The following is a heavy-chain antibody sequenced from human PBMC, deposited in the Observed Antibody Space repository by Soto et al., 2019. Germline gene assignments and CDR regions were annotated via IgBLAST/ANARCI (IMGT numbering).Heavy chain of an antibody. J-gene: IGHJ5*01. CDR3: ARVASPYYDVLTGNSFDP. CDR2: IKSFNGDT. CDR1: GYTFTGYY. V-gene: IGHV1-2*02. D-gene: IGHD3-9*01. Sequence: GASVKVSCKASGYTFTGYYMHWARQAPGQGLEGMGWIKSFNGDTNYAQKFQGRVTLTRDTSISTAYMELSRLKSDDTAVYYCARVASPYYDVLTGNSFDPWGQGTLVTVSS.